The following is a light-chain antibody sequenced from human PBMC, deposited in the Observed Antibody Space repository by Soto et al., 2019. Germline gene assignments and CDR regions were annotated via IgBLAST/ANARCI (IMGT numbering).Light chain of an antibody. Sequence: TQSPATLSSFPGDRVTLSCRASQAVNTRLAWYQQEPGKAPKLLIYGASNLEPGVPSRFSGGGSGTDFFFTISSLRPEDIATYYCQQYANVPYTFGRGTKLEIK. CDR1: QAVNTR. J-gene: IGKJ2*01. CDR3: QQYANVPYT. V-gene: IGKV1-33*01. CDR2: GAS.